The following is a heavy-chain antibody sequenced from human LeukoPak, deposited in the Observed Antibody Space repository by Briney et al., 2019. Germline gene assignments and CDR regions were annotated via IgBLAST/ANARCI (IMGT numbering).Heavy chain of an antibody. CDR3: ARVYYYDSSGYWVYYFDY. D-gene: IGHD3-22*01. CDR2: IYYSGST. Sequence: TSETLSLTCTVSGGSISSYYWSWIRQPPGKGLEWIGYIYYSGSTNYNPSLKSRVTISVDTSKNQFSLKLSSVTAADTAAYYCARVYYYDSSGYWVYYFDYWGQGTLVTVSS. CDR1: GGSISSYY. V-gene: IGHV4-59*01. J-gene: IGHJ4*02.